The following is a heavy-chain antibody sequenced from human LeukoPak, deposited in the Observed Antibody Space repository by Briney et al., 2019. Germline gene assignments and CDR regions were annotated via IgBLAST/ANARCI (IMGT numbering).Heavy chain of an antibody. CDR1: GFTFSSYA. J-gene: IGHJ4*02. Sequence: GGSLRLSCAASGFTFSSYAMRWVRQAPGKGLEWVAVISYDGSNKYYADSVKGRFTISRDNSKNTLYLQMNSLRAEDTAVYYCARDFEEVEWELLSPHFDYWGQGTLVTVSS. CDR2: ISYDGSNK. D-gene: IGHD1-26*01. V-gene: IGHV3-30-3*01. CDR3: ARDFEEVEWELLSPHFDY.